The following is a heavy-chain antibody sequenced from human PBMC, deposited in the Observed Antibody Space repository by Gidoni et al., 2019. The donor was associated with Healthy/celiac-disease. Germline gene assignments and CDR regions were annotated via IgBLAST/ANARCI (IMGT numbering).Heavy chain of an antibody. D-gene: IGHD3-16*01. CDR2: ISSSSSTI. CDR3: ASWGSGFDP. J-gene: IGHJ5*02. Sequence: EVQLVESGGGLVQPGGSLRLSCAASGFTFSSYSMNWVRQSPGKGREWVSYISSSSSTIYYADSVKGRFTISRDNAKNSLYLQMNSLRAEDTAVYYCASWGSGFDPWGQGTLVTVSS. CDR1: GFTFSSYS. V-gene: IGHV3-48*01.